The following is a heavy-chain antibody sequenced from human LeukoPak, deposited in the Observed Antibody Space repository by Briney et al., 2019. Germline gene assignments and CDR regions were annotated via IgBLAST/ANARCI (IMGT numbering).Heavy chain of an antibody. V-gene: IGHV4-59*01. CDR3: AGGKTYYDISKDAFDI. J-gene: IGHJ3*02. CDR1: GDSISGYY. CDR2: IYYSGST. Sequence: SETLSLTCTVSGDSISGYYWSWIRQPPGKGLEWIGYIYYSGSTNYNPSLKSRVTISVDTSKNQFSLKLSSVTAADTAVYYCAGGKTYYDISKDAFDIWGQGTMVTVSS. D-gene: IGHD3-22*01.